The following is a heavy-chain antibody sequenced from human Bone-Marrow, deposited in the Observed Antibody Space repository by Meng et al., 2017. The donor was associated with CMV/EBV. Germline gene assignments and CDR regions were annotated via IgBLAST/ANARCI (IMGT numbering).Heavy chain of an antibody. V-gene: IGHV4-4*02. Sequence: SISRNNWWNWVRQTPGKGLEWIGDIYHSGTTTYNPSLKSRVTISVDKAKNQFSLKLISVTAADTAVYYCARIEDFDYGDYVRPVGRWGQGILVTVSS. CDR1: SISRNNW. D-gene: IGHD4-17*01. CDR2: IYHSGTT. CDR3: ARIEDFDYGDYVRPVGR. J-gene: IGHJ4*02.